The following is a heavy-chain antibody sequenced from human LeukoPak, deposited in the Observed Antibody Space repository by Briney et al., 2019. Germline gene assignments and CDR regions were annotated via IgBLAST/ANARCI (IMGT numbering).Heavy chain of an antibody. J-gene: IGHJ4*02. CDR2: ITGDSAAT. D-gene: IGHD2-8*01. V-gene: IGHV3-23*01. CDR1: GFPFSINA. Sequence: GGSLRLSCAASGFPFSINAMTWVRQAPAKGLECVSAITGDSAATYYADSVRGRFTISRDNSKNTLYLQMNSLRDEDTAIYYCAKAYGTNGYFQLPIDFWGQGTLVSVSS. CDR3: AKAYGTNGYFQLPIDF.